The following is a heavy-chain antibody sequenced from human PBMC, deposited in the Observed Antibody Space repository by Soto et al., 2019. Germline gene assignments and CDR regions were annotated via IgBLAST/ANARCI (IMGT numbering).Heavy chain of an antibody. CDR1: GFSFSSYA. D-gene: IGHD3-3*01. J-gene: IGHJ4*02. V-gene: IGHV3-23*01. CDR3: AKDLSFDFWSGSLSNCFDY. Sequence: GGSLRLSCAASGFSFSSYAMSWVRQAPGKGLEWVSGISGGGGSTYYADSVKGRFTISRDNSQNTLFLQMNSLRAEDMAVYYCAKDLSFDFWSGSLSNCFDYWGQGTLVTVSS. CDR2: ISGGGGST.